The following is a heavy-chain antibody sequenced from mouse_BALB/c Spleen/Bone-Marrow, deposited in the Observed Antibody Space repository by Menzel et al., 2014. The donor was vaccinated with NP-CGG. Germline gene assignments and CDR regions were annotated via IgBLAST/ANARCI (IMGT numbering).Heavy chain of an antibody. CDR2: INHSNGYT. J-gene: IGHJ3*01. CDR1: GYTFTSYY. V-gene: IGHV1S81*02. CDR3: TREGAY. Sequence: LVESGAELVKPGASVKLSCKASGYTFTSYYMYWVKQRPGQGLEWIGEINHSNGYTNFNEKFKSKATLTVDKSSSTAYMQLSSLTSEDSAVHYCTREGAYWGQGTLVTVSA.